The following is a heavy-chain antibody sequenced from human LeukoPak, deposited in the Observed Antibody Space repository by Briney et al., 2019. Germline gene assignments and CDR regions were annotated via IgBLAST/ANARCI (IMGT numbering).Heavy chain of an antibody. Sequence: GGSLRLSCAASGFTFSGSAMQWVRQTPGKGLEWVGILSYDGTNTYYGESVKGRFTISRDNSQNTVYLQMNSLRAEDMAVYYCAKGGTSVTRYVDYWGQGTLVTVSS. D-gene: IGHD4-17*01. V-gene: IGHV3-30*04. CDR3: AKGGTSVTRYVDY. CDR2: LSYDGTNT. CDR1: GFTFSGSA. J-gene: IGHJ4*02.